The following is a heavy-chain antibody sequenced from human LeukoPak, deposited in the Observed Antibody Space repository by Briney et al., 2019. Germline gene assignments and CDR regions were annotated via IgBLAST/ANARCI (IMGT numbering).Heavy chain of an antibody. Sequence: GGSLRLSCAASGFTFSSYAMSWVRQAPGKGLEWVSGILDSGYSTYYANSVKGRFTISRDNSNNTLYLQMNSLRTEDTAVYYCAKLGGHPLHNYYVGVWGRGTTVAVSS. V-gene: IGHV3-23*01. CDR2: ILDSGYST. J-gene: IGHJ6*03. D-gene: IGHD3-16*01. CDR1: GFTFSSYA. CDR3: AKLGGHPLHNYYVGV.